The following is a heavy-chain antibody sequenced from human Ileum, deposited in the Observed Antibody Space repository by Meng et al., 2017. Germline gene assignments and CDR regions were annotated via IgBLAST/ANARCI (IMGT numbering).Heavy chain of an antibody. CDR1: GFIFSSYA. Sequence: GESLKTSCAASGFIFSSYAMDWVRQAPGKGLEWVALISYDGSHKYYADSVKDRFTISRDNSKNTLFLQMYGLRAEDMGVYYCARVRLIDDSGSFYRDLDSWGQGTLVTVSS. CDR3: ARVRLIDDSGSFYRDLDS. V-gene: IGHV3-30*01. D-gene: IGHD3-10*01. J-gene: IGHJ4*02. CDR2: ISYDGSHK.